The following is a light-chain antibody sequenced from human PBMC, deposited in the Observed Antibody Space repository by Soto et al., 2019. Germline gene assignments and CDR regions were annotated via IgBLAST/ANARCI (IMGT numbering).Light chain of an antibody. J-gene: IGKJ1*01. Sequence: EIVLTQSPGTLSLSPGEGATLSCRASQSVSCTYLAWYQQKAGQAPRLLIYGASSRATGIPDRFSGSGSGTDFTLTISRLEPEDFAVYYCQQYGSSPQTFGQGTKVEIK. V-gene: IGKV3-20*01. CDR2: GAS. CDR3: QQYGSSPQT. CDR1: QSVSCTY.